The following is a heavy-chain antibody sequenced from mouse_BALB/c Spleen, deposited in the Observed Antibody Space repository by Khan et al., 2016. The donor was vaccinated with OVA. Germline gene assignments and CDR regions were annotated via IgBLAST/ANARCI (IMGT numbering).Heavy chain of an antibody. J-gene: IGHJ3*01. CDR1: GYTFSSYY. CDR3: TRRGTARATRWFAY. CDR2: INPSNGGT. Sequence: QVQLQQSGAELVKPGASVKLSCKASGYTFSSYYMYWLKQRPGQGLEWIGEINPSNGGTNFNEKFKSKATLTVDKSSSTAYIQLSSLTSEDSAVYYGTRRGTARATRWFAYWGQGTLVTVSA. V-gene: IGHV1S81*02. D-gene: IGHD3-2*01.